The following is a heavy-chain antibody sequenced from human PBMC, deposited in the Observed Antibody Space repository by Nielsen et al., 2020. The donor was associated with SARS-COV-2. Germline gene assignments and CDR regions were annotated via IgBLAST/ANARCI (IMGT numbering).Heavy chain of an antibody. CDR2: IYYSGST. D-gene: IGHD6-19*01. CDR1: GGSISSYY. CDR3: ASGPYSSGWYYFDY. Sequence: SETLSLTCTVSGGSISSYYWSWIRQPPGKGLEWIGYIYYSGSTNYNPSLKSRVTISVDTSKNQFSLKLSPVTAADTAVYYCASGPYSSGWYYFDYWGQGTLVTVSS. J-gene: IGHJ4*02. V-gene: IGHV4-59*13.